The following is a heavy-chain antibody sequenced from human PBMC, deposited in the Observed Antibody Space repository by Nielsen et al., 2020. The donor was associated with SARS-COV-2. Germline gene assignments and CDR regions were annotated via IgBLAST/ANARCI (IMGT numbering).Heavy chain of an antibody. V-gene: IGHV1-3*01. J-gene: IGHJ4*02. CDR2: INAGYGNT. Sequence: ASVQVSYMASGCILSNYDRHWVRPAPRQTLELMGRINAGYGNTKYSQKFQGRVTITRDTSASTAYLELSSLRSEDTAVYFCAREGSSRSFDYWGQGTLVTVSS. CDR1: GCILSNYD. D-gene: IGHD6-13*01. CDR3: AREGSSRSFDY.